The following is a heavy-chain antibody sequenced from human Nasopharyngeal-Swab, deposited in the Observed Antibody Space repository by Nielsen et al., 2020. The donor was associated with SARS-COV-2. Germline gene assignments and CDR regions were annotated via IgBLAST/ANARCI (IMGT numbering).Heavy chain of an antibody. J-gene: IGHJ6*03. Sequence: LRHAPGQGRGGLGLINPNSGGTNYAQKFQGWVTMTRDTSISTAYMELSRLRSDDTAVYYCARAAKGYCSSTSCYSIPEYYYYYMDVWGKGTTVTVSS. D-gene: IGHD2-2*01. V-gene: IGHV1-2*04. CDR3: ARAAKGYCSSTSCYSIPEYYYYYMDV. CDR2: INPNSGGT.